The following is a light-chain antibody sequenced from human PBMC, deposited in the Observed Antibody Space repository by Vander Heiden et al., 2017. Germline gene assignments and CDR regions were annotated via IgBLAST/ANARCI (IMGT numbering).Light chain of an antibody. CDR1: QSISSY. CDR3: QQSYSTLIFT. V-gene: IGKV1-39*01. J-gene: IGKJ3*01. Sequence: DIQMTQSPSSLSASVGDRVTITCRASQSISSYLNWYQQKPGKAPKLLIYSSSSLQRGVPSRFSGSGSGTDFTLTISSLQPEDFATYYCQQSYSTLIFTFGPGTKVDIK. CDR2: SSS.